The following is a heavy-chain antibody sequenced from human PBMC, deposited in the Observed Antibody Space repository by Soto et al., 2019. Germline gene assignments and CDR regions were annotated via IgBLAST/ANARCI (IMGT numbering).Heavy chain of an antibody. Sequence: PSETLSLTCTVSGGSISSSSYYWGWIRQPPGKGLEWIGSIFYSGTTYYNPSLKSRVTISVDTSKNQFSLKLSSVTAADTAVYYCAREPHGELVVDYWGQGTLVTVS. J-gene: IGHJ4*02. CDR1: GGSISSSSYY. D-gene: IGHD1-26*01. CDR2: IFYSGTT. CDR3: AREPHGELVVDY. V-gene: IGHV4-39*07.